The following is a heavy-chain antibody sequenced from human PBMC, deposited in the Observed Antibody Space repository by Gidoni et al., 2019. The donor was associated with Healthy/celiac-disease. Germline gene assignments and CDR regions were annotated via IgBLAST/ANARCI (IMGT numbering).Heavy chain of an antibody. Sequence: QVKLVQSGAEAKKPGASVKVSCKASGYTFTSYGISWVRQAPGQGLEWMGWLSAYNGNTNYAQKLQGRVTMTTDTSTSTAYMELRSLRSDDTAVYYCARDGSSIAVAVKSGPNWFDPWGQGTLVTVSS. CDR2: LSAYNGNT. V-gene: IGHV1-18*01. CDR3: ARDGSSIAVAVKSGPNWFDP. D-gene: IGHD6-19*01. J-gene: IGHJ5*02. CDR1: GYTFTSYG.